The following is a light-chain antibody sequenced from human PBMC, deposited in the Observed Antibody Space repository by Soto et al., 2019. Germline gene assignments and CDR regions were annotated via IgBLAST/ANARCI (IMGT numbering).Light chain of an antibody. CDR3: QQRSNWWT. V-gene: IGKV3D-20*02. J-gene: IGKJ1*01. Sequence: EIVLTQSPGTLSLSPGKRATLSCRASQSVSSSYLAWYQQKPGQAPRLLIYGASSRATGIPDRFSGSGSGTDFTLTISRLEPEDFAVYYCQQRSNWWTFGQGTKVDIK. CDR1: QSVSSSY. CDR2: GAS.